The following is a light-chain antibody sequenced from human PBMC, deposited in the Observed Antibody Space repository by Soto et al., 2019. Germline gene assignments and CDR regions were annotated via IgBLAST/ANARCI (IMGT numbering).Light chain of an antibody. J-gene: IGLJ1*01. CDR1: SSDVGGYNY. CDR3: SSYADQQQSV. CDR2: EVS. V-gene: IGLV2-8*01. Sequence: QSVLTQPPSASGSPGQSVTISCTGTSSDVGGYNYVSWYQQHPGKAPKLMIYEVSKRPSGVPDRFSGSKSGNTASLTVSGLQAEDEADYYCSSYADQQQSVFGTGTKVTVL.